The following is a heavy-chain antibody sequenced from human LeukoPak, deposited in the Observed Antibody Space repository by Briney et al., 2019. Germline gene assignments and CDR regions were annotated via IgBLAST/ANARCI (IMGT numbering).Heavy chain of an antibody. Sequence: GGSLRLSCAASGFTFSSYSMNWVRQAPGKGLEWVSSISTSSSYISYADSVKGRFTISRDNAKNSLYLQMTSLRAEDTAVYYCARSTVTTPDYWGQGTLVTVSS. J-gene: IGHJ4*02. D-gene: IGHD4-17*01. CDR2: ISTSSSYI. V-gene: IGHV3-21*01. CDR3: ARSTVTTPDY. CDR1: GFTFSSYS.